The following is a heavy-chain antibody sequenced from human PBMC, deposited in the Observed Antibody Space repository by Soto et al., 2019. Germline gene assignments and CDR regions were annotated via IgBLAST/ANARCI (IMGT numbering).Heavy chain of an antibody. D-gene: IGHD2-21*01. V-gene: IGHV3-30-3*01. J-gene: IGHJ4*02. CDR1: GFTFSIYT. Sequence: QVQLVESGGGVVQPGRSLRLACAASGFTFSIYTFHWVRQAPGKGLEWVAVISFDGSNKYYGDSVKGRFTISRDNSKNTLYLQMSSLRVEDTAVYYCAGDYSTTAPFDYGGQGTLVSVSS. CDR3: AGDYSTTAPFDY. CDR2: ISFDGSNK.